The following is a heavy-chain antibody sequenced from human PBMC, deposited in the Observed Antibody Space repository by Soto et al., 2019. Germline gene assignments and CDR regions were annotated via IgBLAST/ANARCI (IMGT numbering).Heavy chain of an antibody. Sequence: PGGSLRLSCAASGFTFSSYGMHGVRQAPGKGLEWVAVIWYDGSNKYYADSVRGRFTISRDNSKNTLYLQMNSLRAEDTAVYYCARDRDTIVVKGGMDVWGQGTTVTVSS. CDR1: GFTFSSYG. J-gene: IGHJ6*02. V-gene: IGHV3-33*01. CDR3: ARDRDTIVVKGGMDV. D-gene: IGHD2-15*01. CDR2: IWYDGSNK.